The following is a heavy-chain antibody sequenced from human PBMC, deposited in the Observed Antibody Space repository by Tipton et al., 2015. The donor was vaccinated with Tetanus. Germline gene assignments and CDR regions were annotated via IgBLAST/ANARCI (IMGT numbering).Heavy chain of an antibody. Sequence: SLRLSCAASGFTFSSYAMHWVRQAPGKGLEWVAVISYDGSNKYYADSVKGRFTISRDNSKNTLYLQMNSLRAEDTALYYCARSGWVVVIPLFDLWGQVTLVTVSS. CDR2: ISYDGSNK. V-gene: IGHV3-30-3*01. CDR1: GFTFSSYA. J-gene: IGHJ4*02. D-gene: IGHD3-22*01. CDR3: ARSGWVVVIPLFDL.